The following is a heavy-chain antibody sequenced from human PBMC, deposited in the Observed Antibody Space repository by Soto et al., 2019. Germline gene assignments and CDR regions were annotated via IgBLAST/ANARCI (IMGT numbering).Heavy chain of an antibody. V-gene: IGHV6-1*01. CDR2: TYYRSKWYN. J-gene: IGHJ6*02. CDR3: ARGGQWLETGYYYYYGMDV. Sequence: SQTLSLTCAISGDSVSSNSAAWNWIRQSPSRGLEWLGRTYYRSKWYNDYAVSVKSRITINPDTSKNQFSLQLNSVTPEDTAVYYCARGGQWLETGYYYYYGMDVRGQGTTVTVSS. D-gene: IGHD6-19*01. CDR1: GDSVSSNSAA.